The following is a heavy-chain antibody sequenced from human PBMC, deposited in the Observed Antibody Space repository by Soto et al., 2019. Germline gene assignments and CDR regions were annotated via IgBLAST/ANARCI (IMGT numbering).Heavy chain of an antibody. V-gene: IGHV4-39*01. D-gene: IGHD3-22*01. CDR1: GGSISSSSYY. J-gene: IGHJ4*02. CDR3: ARLGREIKRYYDS. Sequence: SETLSLTCTVSGGSISSSSYYWGWIRQPPGKGLEWIGSIYYSGSTYYNPSLKSRVTISVDTSKNQFSLKLSSVTAADTAVYYCARLGREIKRYYDSWGQGTLVTVSS. CDR2: IYYSGST.